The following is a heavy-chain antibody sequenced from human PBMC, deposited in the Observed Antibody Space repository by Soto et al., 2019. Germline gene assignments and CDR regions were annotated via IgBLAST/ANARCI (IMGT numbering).Heavy chain of an antibody. J-gene: IGHJ5*01. CDR3: AKLRYFDWSSYNWFEY. CDR2: ISGSGATT. V-gene: IGHV3-23*01. CDR1: GLTFCSYA. D-gene: IGHD3-9*01. Sequence: GGSLRLCCAASGLTFCSYAMTWVRQAPGKGLEWVSGISGSGATTSYADSVKGRFTVSRDNSKNTLYLQMNSLRVEDTAVYYCAKLRYFDWSSYNWFEYWGQGTPVTVSS.